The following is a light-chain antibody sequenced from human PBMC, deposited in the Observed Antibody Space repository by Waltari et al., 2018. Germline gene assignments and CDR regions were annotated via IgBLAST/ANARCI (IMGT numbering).Light chain of an antibody. Sequence: QSALTQPASVSGPPVQSITISSTGTSSDVGGHNHVPWYQPHPGQAPKLLIYDVTKWPSGVSDRFSGSKSGNTASLTISGLQAEDEADYYCNSFTSSTTWVFGGGTRVTVL. J-gene: IGLJ3*02. V-gene: IGLV2-14*03. CDR3: NSFTSSTTWV. CDR2: DVT. CDR1: SSDVGGHNH.